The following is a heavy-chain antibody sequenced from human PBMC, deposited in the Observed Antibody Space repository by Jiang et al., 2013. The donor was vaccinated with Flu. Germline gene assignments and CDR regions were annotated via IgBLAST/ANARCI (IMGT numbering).Heavy chain of an antibody. V-gene: IGHV7-4-1*02. CDR1: GYTFTSYA. D-gene: IGHD6-19*01. CDR3: ARGDSSGWSPTGALFDY. J-gene: IGHJ4*02. Sequence: ELKKPGASMKVSCKASGYTFTSYAMNWVRQAPGQGLEWMGWINTNTGNPTYAQGFTGRFVFSLDTSVSTAYLQISSLKAEDTAVYYCARGDSSGWSPTGALFDYWGQGTLVTVSS. CDR2: INTNTGNP.